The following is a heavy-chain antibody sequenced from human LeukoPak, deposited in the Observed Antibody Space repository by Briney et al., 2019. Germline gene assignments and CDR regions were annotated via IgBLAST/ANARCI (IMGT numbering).Heavy chain of an antibody. V-gene: IGHV1-69*04. Sequence: SVKVSCKASGGTFSSYAISWVRQAPGQGLEWMGRIIPILGIANYAQKFQGRVTITADKSTSTAYMELSSLRSEDTAVYYCARTPSPYNWFDPWGQGTLVTVSS. J-gene: IGHJ5*02. CDR2: IIPILGIA. CDR1: GGTFSSYA. CDR3: ARTPSPYNWFDP.